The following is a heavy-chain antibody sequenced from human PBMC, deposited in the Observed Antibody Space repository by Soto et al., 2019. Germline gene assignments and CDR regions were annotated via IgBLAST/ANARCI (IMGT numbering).Heavy chain of an antibody. CDR2: IIPIFGTA. V-gene: IGHV1-69*12. Sequence: QVQLVQSGAEVKKPGSSVKVSCKASGGTFSSYAISWVRQAPGQGLEWMGGIIPIFGTANYAQKFQGRVTITADESTSTAYMELSSLRSEDMAVYYCALHTSGAAAGTWWFDPWGQGTLVTVSS. J-gene: IGHJ5*02. CDR3: ALHTSGAAAGTWWFDP. D-gene: IGHD6-13*01. CDR1: GGTFSSYA.